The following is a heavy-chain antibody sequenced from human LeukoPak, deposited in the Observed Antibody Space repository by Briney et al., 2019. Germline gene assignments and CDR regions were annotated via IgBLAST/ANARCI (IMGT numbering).Heavy chain of an antibody. J-gene: IGHJ5*02. CDR1: GGSISSGGYY. Sequence: SETLSLTCTVSGGSISSGGYYWSWIRQPPGKGLEWXXYXXYXGSTXYNPSLKSRVTISVDTSKNQFCLKLSSVTAADTAVYYCAXXXXXXSWYPWGQGTLVXVSS. V-gene: IGHV4-61*08. CDR2: XXYXGST. CDR3: AXXXXXXSWYP. D-gene: IGHD6-13*01.